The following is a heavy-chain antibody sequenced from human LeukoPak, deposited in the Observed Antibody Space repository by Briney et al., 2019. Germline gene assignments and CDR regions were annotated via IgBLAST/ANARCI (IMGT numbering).Heavy chain of an antibody. CDR3: TTDISGSYYVVGVIDY. CDR2: IKSKTDGGTT. V-gene: IGHV3-15*01. Sequence: GGSLRPSCAASGFTFSNAWMSWVRQAPGKGLEWVGRIKSKTDGGTTDYAAPVKGRFTISRDDSKNTLYLQMNSLKTEDTAVYYCTTDISGSYYVVGVIDYWGQGTPVTVSS. CDR1: GFTFSNAW. J-gene: IGHJ4*02. D-gene: IGHD1-26*01.